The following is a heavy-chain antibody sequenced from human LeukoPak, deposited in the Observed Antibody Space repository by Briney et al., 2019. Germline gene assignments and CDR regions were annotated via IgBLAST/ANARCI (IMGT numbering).Heavy chain of an antibody. CDR1: GFTFSSYW. V-gene: IGHV3-7*01. Sequence: GGSLRLSCAASGFTFSSYWMSWVRQAPGKGLEWVANIKEDGSEKYYVDSVKGRFTISRDNAKNSLYLQMNSLRAGDTAVYYCARDSVHGYYDSSGYSALFDSWGQGTLVTVSS. D-gene: IGHD3-22*01. CDR2: IKEDGSEK. CDR3: ARDSVHGYYDSSGYSALFDS. J-gene: IGHJ4*02.